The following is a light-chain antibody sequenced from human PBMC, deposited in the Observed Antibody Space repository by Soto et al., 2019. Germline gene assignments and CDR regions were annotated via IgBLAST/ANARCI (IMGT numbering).Light chain of an antibody. J-gene: IGKJ2*01. CDR1: QTIISNY. Sequence: EIVLTQSPGTLSLSPGERATLSCRARQTIISNYLAWYQQKPGQAPRLLIYGASSRATGIPDRFSGSGSGTDFTLTISRLEPEDFAVYYCQQYGSASPNTFGQGTKLEIK. V-gene: IGKV3-20*01. CDR2: GAS. CDR3: QQYGSASPNT.